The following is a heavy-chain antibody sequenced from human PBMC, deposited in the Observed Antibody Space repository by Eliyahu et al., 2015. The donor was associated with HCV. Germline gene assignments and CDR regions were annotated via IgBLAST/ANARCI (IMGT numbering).Heavy chain of an antibody. V-gene: IGHV4-4*02. CDR3: ATYSSDWTDF. D-gene: IGHD6-19*01. CDR1: GGSISSTNC. Sequence: GTLSLTCAVSGGSISSTNCWNWVRQPPGKGLEWVGEVCHTGTTNYNPSLKSRVTISVDKSKNQFSLKLNSVTAADPAVYYCATYSSDWTDFWGQGTLVIVSS. CDR2: VCHTGTT. J-gene: IGHJ4*02.